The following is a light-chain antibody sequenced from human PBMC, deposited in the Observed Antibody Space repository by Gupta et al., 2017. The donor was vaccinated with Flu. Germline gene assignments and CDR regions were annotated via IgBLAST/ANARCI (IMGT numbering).Light chain of an antibody. CDR1: QNILYSSNDKNY. J-gene: IGKJ1*01. CDR3: QQFYIAPWT. CDR2: WAS. V-gene: IGKV4-1*01. Sequence: IVMTQSPDSLAVSLGEQATINCKSSQNILYSSNDKNYLAWYQQKPGQPPKLLIYWASTRESGVPDRFSGSGSGTDFTLTINKLQADDVAVYYCQQFYIAPWTFGQGTKVEIK.